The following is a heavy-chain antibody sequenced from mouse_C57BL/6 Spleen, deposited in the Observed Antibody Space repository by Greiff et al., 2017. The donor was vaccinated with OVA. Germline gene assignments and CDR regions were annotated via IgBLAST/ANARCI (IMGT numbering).Heavy chain of an antibody. J-gene: IGHJ1*03. CDR1: GYTFTSYT. D-gene: IGHD1-1*01. CDR2: INPSSGYT. CDR3: ALYYYGSSPHWYFDV. Sequence: VQLQQSGAELARPGASVKMSCKASGYTFTSYTMHWVKQRPGQGLEWIGYINPSSGYTKYNQKFKDKATLTADKSSSTAYMQLSSLTSEDSAVYYCALYYYGSSPHWYFDVWGTGTTVTVSS. V-gene: IGHV1-4*01.